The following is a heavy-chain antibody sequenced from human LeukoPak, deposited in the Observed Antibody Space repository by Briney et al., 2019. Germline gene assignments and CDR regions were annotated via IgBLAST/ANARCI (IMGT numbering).Heavy chain of an antibody. CDR3: ARGRYYGSGSPPDYAFDI. CDR1: GGSISSGDYY. V-gene: IGHV4-30-4*01. CDR2: IYYSGST. Sequence: SETLSLTCTVSGGSISSGDYYWSSIRQPPGKGLEWIGYIYYSGSTYYNPSLKSRVTISVDTSKNQFSLKLSSVTAADTAVYYCARGRYYGSGSPPDYAFDIWGQGTMVTVSS. J-gene: IGHJ3*02. D-gene: IGHD3-10*01.